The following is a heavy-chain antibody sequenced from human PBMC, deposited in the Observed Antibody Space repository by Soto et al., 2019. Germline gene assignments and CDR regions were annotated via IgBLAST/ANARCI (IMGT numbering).Heavy chain of an antibody. CDR1: GGSSNSYY. Sequence: SETLSLTCTVSGGSSNSYYWSRVRQPPGKGLEWVGYIHYSGNTNYNPSLKSRVTISVDTSKNQFSLKLSSVTAADTAVYYCTRGNGYYIYWGQGTLVTVSS. V-gene: IGHV4-59*01. D-gene: IGHD3-3*01. CDR3: TRGNGYYIY. CDR2: IHYSGNT. J-gene: IGHJ4*02.